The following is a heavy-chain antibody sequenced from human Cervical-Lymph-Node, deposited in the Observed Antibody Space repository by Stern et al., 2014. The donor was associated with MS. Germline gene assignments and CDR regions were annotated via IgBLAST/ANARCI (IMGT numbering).Heavy chain of an antibody. V-gene: IGHV3-33*01. CDR3: ARGISLHSLDY. CDR1: GFTFSRYG. J-gene: IGHJ4*02. D-gene: IGHD5-24*01. CDR2: IWYDGSKI. Sequence: VQLVESGGGVVQPGRSLRLSCAASGFTFSRYGMHWVRQTPGKGLEWVAVIWYDGSKIYYVDFVKGRFTISRDNSKNTVYLQMNSLRAEDTAVFYCARGISLHSLDYWGPGTLVTVSS.